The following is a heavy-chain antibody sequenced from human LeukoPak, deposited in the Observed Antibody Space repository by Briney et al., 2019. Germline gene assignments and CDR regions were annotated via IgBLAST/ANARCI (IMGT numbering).Heavy chain of an antibody. CDR1: GFTFSSYG. CDR2: ISYDGSNK. V-gene: IGHV3-30*18. D-gene: IGHD5-12*01. CDR3: AKDLRDWGTIVACDY. Sequence: PRGSLRLSCAASGFTFSSYGMHWVRQAPGKGLEWVAVISYDGSNKYYADSVKGRFTISRDNSKNTLYLQMNSLRAEDTAVYYCAKDLRDWGTIVACDYWGQGTLVTVSS. J-gene: IGHJ4*02.